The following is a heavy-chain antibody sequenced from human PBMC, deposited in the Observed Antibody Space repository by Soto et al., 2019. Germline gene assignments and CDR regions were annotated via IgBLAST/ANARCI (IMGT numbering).Heavy chain of an antibody. CDR2: ISDDGSST. CDR1: GFTFSSYW. J-gene: IGHJ4*02. Sequence: PVGSLRLSCASSGFTFSSYWMHWVRQSPGKGLVWVSRISDDGSSTTYADSVRGRFTISRDNANYTLYLEISSLRAGDTGVYYCERRNDSVFDNWGQGTLVTVSS. D-gene: IGHD2-15*01. V-gene: IGHV3-74*03. CDR3: ERRNDSVFDN.